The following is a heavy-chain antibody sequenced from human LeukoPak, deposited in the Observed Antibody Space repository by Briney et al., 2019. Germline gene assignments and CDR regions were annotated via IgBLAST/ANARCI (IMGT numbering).Heavy chain of an antibody. Sequence: KSGGSLRLSCAASGFTFSSYSMNWVRQAPGKGPEWVSSISSSSSYIYYADSVKGRSTISRDNAKNPLYLQMNSLRAEDTAVYYCAREPYSIWREQRLDYRGQGTLVTVSS. CDR1: GFTFSSYS. D-gene: IGHD2-8*01. CDR2: ISSSSSYI. CDR3: AREPYSIWREQRLDY. J-gene: IGHJ4*02. V-gene: IGHV3-21*01.